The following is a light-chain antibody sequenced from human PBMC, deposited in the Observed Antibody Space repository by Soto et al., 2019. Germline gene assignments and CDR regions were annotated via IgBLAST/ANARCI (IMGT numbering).Light chain of an antibody. Sequence: QSALTQPASVSGSPGQSITISCTGTSSDVGGYNYVSWYQQHPGKAPKLMIYDVSNRPSGVSNRFSGSKSGNTASLTISGLPAEDEADYYCSSYTSSSTLDVVFGGGTQLTVL. J-gene: IGLJ2*01. CDR1: SSDVGGYNY. V-gene: IGLV2-14*01. CDR3: SSYTSSSTLDVV. CDR2: DVS.